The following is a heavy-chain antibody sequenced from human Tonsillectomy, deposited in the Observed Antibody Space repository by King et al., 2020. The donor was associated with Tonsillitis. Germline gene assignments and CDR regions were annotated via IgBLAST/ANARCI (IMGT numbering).Heavy chain of an antibody. CDR2: ISYDGRNK. J-gene: IGHJ4*02. CDR3: ARDGRELTGDYYFDY. CDR1: GFTFTSYA. D-gene: IGHD7-27*01. Sequence: VQLVESGGGVVQPGRSLRLSCAASGFTFTSYAMHWVRQAPGEGLEWVAVISYDGRNKYYADSVKGRFTISRDNSKNKLYLQMNSLRTEDTAVYYCARDGRELTGDYYFDYWGQGTLVTVSS. V-gene: IGHV3-30-3*01.